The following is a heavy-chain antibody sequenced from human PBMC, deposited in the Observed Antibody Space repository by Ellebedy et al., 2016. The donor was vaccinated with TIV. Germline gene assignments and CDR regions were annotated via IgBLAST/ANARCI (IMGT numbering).Heavy chain of an antibody. CDR2: MNEDGSKK. Sequence: GESLKISCAASGFTFTGYWLTWVRQAPGKGLEWVASMNEDGSKKQYVDSVKGRFTISTDIAENSLYLQMNSLRAEETAVYYCVSSRGYWGQGALVTVSS. D-gene: IGHD3-10*01. V-gene: IGHV3-7*01. J-gene: IGHJ4*02. CDR1: GFTFTGYW. CDR3: VSSRGY.